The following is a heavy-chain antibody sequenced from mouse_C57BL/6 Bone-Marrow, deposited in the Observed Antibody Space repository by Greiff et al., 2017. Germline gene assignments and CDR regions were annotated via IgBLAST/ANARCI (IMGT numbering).Heavy chain of an antibody. CDR1: GYTFTSYW. J-gene: IGHJ3*01. CDR2: IDPSDSYT. CDR3: AIGSAGLAWFAY. Sequence: QVQLKQPGAELVMPGASVKLSCKASGYTFTSYWMHWVKQRPGQGLEWIGEIDPSDSYTYYNQKFKGKSTLTVDKSSSTADMQLSSLTSEDSAVYYCAIGSAGLAWFAYWGQGTLVTVSA. D-gene: IGHD3-2*02. V-gene: IGHV1-69*01.